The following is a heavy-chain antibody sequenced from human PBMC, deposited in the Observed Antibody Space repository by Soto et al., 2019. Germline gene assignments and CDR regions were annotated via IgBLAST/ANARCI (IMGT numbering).Heavy chain of an antibody. J-gene: IGHJ5*02. CDR3: ARVLSSTSGRWFDP. V-gene: IGHV1-69*01. CDR2: IIPIFGTA. CDR1: GGTFSSYA. Sequence: QVQLVQSGAEVKKPGSSVKVSCTASGGTFSSYAISWVRQAPGQGLEWMGGIIPIFGTANYAQKFQGRVTITADESTSTASMAVSSLRAEDTAVYYCARVLSSTSGRWFDPWGQGTLVTVSS. D-gene: IGHD2-2*01.